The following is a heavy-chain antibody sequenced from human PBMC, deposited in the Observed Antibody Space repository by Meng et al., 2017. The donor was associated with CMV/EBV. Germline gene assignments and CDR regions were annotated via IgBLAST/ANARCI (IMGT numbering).Heavy chain of an antibody. CDR2: IYSGGST. CDR1: GFTVSSNY. J-gene: IGHJ6*02. Sequence: GGSLRLSCAASGFTVSSNYVNWVRQAPGKGLEWVSVIYSGGSTYYADSVKGRFTISRDNSKNTVYLQMNSLRAEDTAVFYCARGVDTAPPGMDIWGQETTVTVSS. V-gene: IGHV3-53*01. CDR3: ARGVDTAPPGMDI. D-gene: IGHD5-18*01.